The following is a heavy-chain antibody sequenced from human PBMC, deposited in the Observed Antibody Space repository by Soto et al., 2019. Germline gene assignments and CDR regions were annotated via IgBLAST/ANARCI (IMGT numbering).Heavy chain of an antibody. V-gene: IGHV3-30*18. J-gene: IGHJ6*03. D-gene: IGHD3-10*01. Sequence: QVQLVESGGGVVQPGRSLRLSCAASGFTFSSYGMHWVRKAPGKGLEWVAVISYDGSNKYYADSVKGRFTISRDNSKNTLYLQMNSLRAEDTAVYYCAKAPVGPYYYGSGSDYMDVWGKGTTVTVSS. CDR1: GFTFSSYG. CDR3: AKAPVGPYYYGSGSDYMDV. CDR2: ISYDGSNK.